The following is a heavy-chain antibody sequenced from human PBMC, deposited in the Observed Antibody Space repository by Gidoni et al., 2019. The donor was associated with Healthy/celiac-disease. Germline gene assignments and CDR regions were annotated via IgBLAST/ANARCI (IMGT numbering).Heavy chain of an antibody. CDR1: GGSISISSYY. D-gene: IGHD2-21*02. V-gene: IGHV4-39*07. CDR2: IYYSGST. Sequence: QLQLQESGPGLVKPSETLSLTCTVSGGSISISSYYWGWIRQPPGKGLEWIGSIYYSGSTYYNPSLKSRVTISVDTSKNQFSLKLSSVTAADTAVYYCARGLICGGDCYSLSWFDPWGQGTLVTVSS. J-gene: IGHJ5*02. CDR3: ARGLICGGDCYSLSWFDP.